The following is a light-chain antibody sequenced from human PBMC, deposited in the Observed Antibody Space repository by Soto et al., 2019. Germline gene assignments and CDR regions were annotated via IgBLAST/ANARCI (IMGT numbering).Light chain of an antibody. J-gene: IGKJ2*01. Sequence: DIQMTQSPSSLSASVGDRVTITCRASQSINTYLKWYQQKPGKAPKLLIYGIFSLQSGVPSRFSGSGSGTDFTLTISSLRPEDFAIYYCQQSYSTPPTLGERTKVEIK. V-gene: IGKV1-39*01. CDR2: GIF. CDR3: QQSYSTPPT. CDR1: QSINTY.